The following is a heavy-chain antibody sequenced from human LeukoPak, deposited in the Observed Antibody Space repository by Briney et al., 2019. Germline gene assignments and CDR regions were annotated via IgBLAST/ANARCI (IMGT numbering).Heavy chain of an antibody. CDR2: IYSGGST. D-gene: IGHD6-19*01. V-gene: IGHV3-53*01. CDR1: GFTVSSNY. J-gene: IGHJ3*02. CDR3: ARYSSGLPAFDI. Sequence: GGSLRLSCAASGFTVSSNYMSWVRQAPGKGLEWVSVIYSGGSTYYADSVKGRFTISRDNSKNTLYLQMNSLRAEDTAVYYCARYSSGLPAFDIWGQGTMVTVSS.